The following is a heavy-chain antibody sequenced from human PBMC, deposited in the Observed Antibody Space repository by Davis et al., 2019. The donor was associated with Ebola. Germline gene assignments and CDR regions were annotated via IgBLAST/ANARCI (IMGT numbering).Heavy chain of an antibody. V-gene: IGHV3-33*01. Sequence: GESLKISCAASGFTFRTYGMHWVRQAPGKGLEGMAVMWYDGSNKYYADSVKGRFTISRDNSKNTLYLQMNSLRAEDTAVYYCAREGGTNYDFWSGPFDYWGQGTLVTVSS. CDR2: MWYDGSNK. D-gene: IGHD3-3*01. J-gene: IGHJ4*02. CDR1: GFTFRTYG. CDR3: AREGGTNYDFWSGPFDY.